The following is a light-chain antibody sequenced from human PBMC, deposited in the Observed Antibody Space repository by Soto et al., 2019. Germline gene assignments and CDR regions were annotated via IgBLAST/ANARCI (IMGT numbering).Light chain of an antibody. J-gene: IGKJ1*01. CDR1: QSLQHSYGYNY. CDR2: LAS. V-gene: IGKV2-28*01. CDR3: MQALQTPA. Sequence: DIVMTQSPLSLPVTPGEPASISCRSSQSLQHSYGYNYLDWYLQKQGQSPQILIYLASNRASGDPDRFSGSGSGTDFTLKISRVEAEDVGVYYCMQALQTPAFGQGTKVEIK.